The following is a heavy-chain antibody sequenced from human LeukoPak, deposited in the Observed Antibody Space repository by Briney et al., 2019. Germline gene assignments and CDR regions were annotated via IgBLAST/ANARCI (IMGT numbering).Heavy chain of an antibody. D-gene: IGHD6-13*01. CDR2: IRYDGSNK. CDR3: AGDRRLAAARTYYFDY. V-gene: IGHV3-30*02. Sequence: PGGSLRLSCAASGFTFSSYGMHWVRQAPGKGLEWVAFIRYDGSNKYYADSVKGRFTISRDNSKNTLYLQMNSLRAEDTAVYYCAGDRRLAAARTYYFDYWGQGTLVTVSS. J-gene: IGHJ4*02. CDR1: GFTFSSYG.